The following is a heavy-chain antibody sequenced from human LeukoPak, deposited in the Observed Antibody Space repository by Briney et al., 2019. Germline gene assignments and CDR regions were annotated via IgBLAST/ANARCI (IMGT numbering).Heavy chain of an antibody. CDR1: GGSFSSYY. CDR3: ASDRAEYVQD. J-gene: IGHJ1*01. V-gene: IGHV4-59*12. CDR2: IYYSGST. Sequence: SETLSLTCTASGGSFSSYYWSWIRQPPGKGLEWIGYIYYSGSTNYNPSLKSRDTILVDTSNNHSSLNLSSVTAADTAVYYCASDRAEYVQDRGTGTIVTVSS.